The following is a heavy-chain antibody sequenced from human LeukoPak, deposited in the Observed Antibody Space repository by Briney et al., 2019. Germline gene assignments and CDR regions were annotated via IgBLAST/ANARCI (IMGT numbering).Heavy chain of an antibody. CDR3: ARSVEDYYGSGSYVDY. CDR1: GYSFTSYW. J-gene: IGHJ4*02. D-gene: IGHD3-10*01. CDR2: IYPGDSDT. Sequence: PGESLKISCKGSGYSFTSYWIGWVRQMPGKGLEWMGIIYPGDSDTRYSPSFQGQVTISADKSISTAYLQWSSLKASDTAMYYCARSVEDYYGSGSYVDYWGQGTLVTVSS. V-gene: IGHV5-51*01.